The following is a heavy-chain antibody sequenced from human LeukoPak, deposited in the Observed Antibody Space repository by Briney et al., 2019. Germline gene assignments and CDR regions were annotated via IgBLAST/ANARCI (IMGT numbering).Heavy chain of an antibody. V-gene: IGHV4-59*01. D-gene: IGHD4-11*01. CDR3: ARGGGSNYGSWFDP. CDR1: GGSISSYY. J-gene: IGHJ5*02. Sequence: SETLSLTCTVSGGSISSYYWSWIRQPPGKGLEWIGYIYYSGSTNYNPSLKSRVTISVDTSKNQFSLKLSSVTAADTAVYYCARGGGSNYGSWFDPWGQGTLVTVSS. CDR2: IYYSGST.